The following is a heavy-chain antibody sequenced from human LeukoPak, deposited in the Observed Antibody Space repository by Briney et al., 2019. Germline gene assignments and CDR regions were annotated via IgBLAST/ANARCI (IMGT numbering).Heavy chain of an antibody. V-gene: IGHV3-23*01. Sequence: PGGSLRLSCAASGFTFSSYAMSWVRQAPGKGLEWVSDISGSGGSTYYTDSVKGRFTISRDNSKNTLYLQLNSLRAEDTALYYCAKGGYSSSWSYYLDYWGQGTLVTVSS. CDR3: AKGGYSSSWSYYLDY. CDR2: ISGSGGST. D-gene: IGHD6-13*01. J-gene: IGHJ4*02. CDR1: GFTFSSYA.